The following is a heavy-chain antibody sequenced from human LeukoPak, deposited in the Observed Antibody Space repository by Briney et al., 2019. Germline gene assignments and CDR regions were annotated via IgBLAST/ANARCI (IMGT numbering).Heavy chain of an antibody. D-gene: IGHD3-22*01. V-gene: IGHV3-48*04. CDR1: RFTLSSYR. CDR2: ISSSSSTI. Sequence: PGGSLRLSCTAPRFTLSSYRMTWVRQAPGKGLEWDSYISSSSSTIYYADSAKGRFTISRDNAKNSLYLQMNSLRAEDTAVYYCARSGYFYDSSGYYDMDVWGKGTTVTVSS. CDR3: ARSGYFYDSSGYYDMDV. J-gene: IGHJ6*03.